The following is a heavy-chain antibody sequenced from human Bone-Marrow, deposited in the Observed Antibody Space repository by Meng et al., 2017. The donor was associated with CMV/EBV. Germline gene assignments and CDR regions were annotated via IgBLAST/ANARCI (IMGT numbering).Heavy chain of an antibody. D-gene: IGHD1-26*01. V-gene: IGHV3-21*01. CDR2: ISSSSSYI. Sequence: GESLKISCAASGFTFSSYSMNWVRQAPGKGLEWVSSISSSSSYIYYADSVKGRFTISRDNAKNSLYLQMNSLRAEDTAVYYCANLVGATAGGMDVCGQGTTVTVSS. CDR1: GFTFSSYS. CDR3: ANLVGATAGGMDV. J-gene: IGHJ6*02.